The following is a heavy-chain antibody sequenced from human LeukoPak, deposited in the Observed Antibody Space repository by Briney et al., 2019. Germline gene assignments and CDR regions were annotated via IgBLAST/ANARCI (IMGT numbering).Heavy chain of an antibody. D-gene: IGHD7-27*01. CDR1: GGTFNSYA. J-gene: IGHJ4*02. CDR2: ITPSFGTA. Sequence: SVKVSCKASGGTFNSYAISWVRQAPGQGLEWMGGITPSFGTANYAQKFQGRVTITADESTSTAYMELSSLRSEDTAVYYCARGLTGGVIYFDYWGQGTLVTVSS. CDR3: ARGLTGGVIYFDY. V-gene: IGHV1-69*13.